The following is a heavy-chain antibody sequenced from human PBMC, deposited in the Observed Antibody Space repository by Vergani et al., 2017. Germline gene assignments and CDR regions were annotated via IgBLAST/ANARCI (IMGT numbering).Heavy chain of an antibody. D-gene: IGHD4-11*01. V-gene: IGHV4-34*01. CDR3: ARVNTETNGHLYYYYYMDV. Sequence: QVQLQKWGGGLLKPSETLSLTCVVNGGSFTSYHWTWIRQSPGEGLEWVGDIDHTGRPDYNPSLKSRHTMSVDKSRNQFSLTLNSVTATDTAIYFFARVNTETNGHLYYYYYMDVWGQGTAVTVS. CDR2: IDHTGRP. CDR1: GGSFTSYH. J-gene: IGHJ6*03.